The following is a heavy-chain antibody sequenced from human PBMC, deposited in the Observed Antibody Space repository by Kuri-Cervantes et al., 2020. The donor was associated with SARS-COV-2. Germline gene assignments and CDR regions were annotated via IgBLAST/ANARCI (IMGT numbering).Heavy chain of an antibody. CDR3: ARGRAQGTFGGVIVIIDY. V-gene: IGHV4-59*12. Sequence: SETLSLTCTVSGGSISSYYWSWIRQPPGKGLEWIGYIYYSGSTNYNPSLKSRVTISVDTSKNQFSLKLSSVTAADAAVYYCARGRAQGTFGGVIVIIDYWGQGTLVTVSS. D-gene: IGHD3-16*02. CDR1: GGSISSYY. CDR2: IYYSGST. J-gene: IGHJ4*02.